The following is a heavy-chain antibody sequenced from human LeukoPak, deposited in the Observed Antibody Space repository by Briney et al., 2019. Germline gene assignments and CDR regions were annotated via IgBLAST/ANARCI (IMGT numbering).Heavy chain of an antibody. D-gene: IGHD3-3*01. CDR2: INPSGGST. Sequence: GASVKVSCKASGYTFTSYYMHWVRQAPGQGLEWMGIINPSGGSTSYAQKFQGRVTMTRNTSISTAYMELSSLRSEDTAVYYCARSFGVDNWFDPWGQGTLVTVSS. V-gene: IGHV1-46*01. CDR1: GYTFTSYY. CDR3: ARSFGVDNWFDP. J-gene: IGHJ5*02.